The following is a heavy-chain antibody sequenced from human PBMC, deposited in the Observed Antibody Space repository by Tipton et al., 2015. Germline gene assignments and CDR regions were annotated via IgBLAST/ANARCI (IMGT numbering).Heavy chain of an antibody. CDR3: ARVSHYGDIDS. V-gene: IGHV4-38-2*01. CDR2: IFHRGDT. CDR1: GYSISSGYY. Sequence: TLSLTCDVSGYSISSGYYWGWIRQPPGKGLEWIGSIFHRGDTNYNPSLKSRVTISLDTSKNQFSLKLNSVTAADTAVYYCARVSHYGDIDSWGQGTLVTVSS. J-gene: IGHJ4*02. D-gene: IGHD4-17*01.